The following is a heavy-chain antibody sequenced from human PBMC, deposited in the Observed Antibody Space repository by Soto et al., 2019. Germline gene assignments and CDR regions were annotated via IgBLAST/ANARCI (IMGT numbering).Heavy chain of an antibody. D-gene: IGHD1-7*01. CDR2: ISSSSSYI. J-gene: IGHJ4*02. Sequence: PGGSLRLSCAASGFTFSSYSMNWVRQAPGKGLEWVSSISSSSSYIYYADSVKGRFTISRDNSKNTLYLHMNSLRAEDTAVYYCARERTGTTFDYWGEGTLVTVSS. V-gene: IGHV3-21*01. CDR3: ARERTGTTFDY. CDR1: GFTFSSYS.